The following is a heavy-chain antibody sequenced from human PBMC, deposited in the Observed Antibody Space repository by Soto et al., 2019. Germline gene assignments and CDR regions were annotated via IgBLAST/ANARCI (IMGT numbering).Heavy chain of an antibody. Sequence: SEPLSLTCTVSGGSISSSSYYWGWIRQPPGKGLEWIGSIYYSGSTYYNPSLKSRVTISVDTSKNQFSLKLSSVTAADTAVYYCARRGYCSGGSCYSSYDAFDIWGQGTTVTVSS. J-gene: IGHJ3*02. CDR2: IYYSGST. CDR1: GGSISSSSYY. V-gene: IGHV4-39*01. D-gene: IGHD2-15*01. CDR3: ARRGYCSGGSCYSSYDAFDI.